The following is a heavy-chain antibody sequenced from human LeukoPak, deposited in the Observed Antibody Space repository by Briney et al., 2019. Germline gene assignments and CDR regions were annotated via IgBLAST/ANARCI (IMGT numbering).Heavy chain of an antibody. V-gene: IGHV4-30-4*02. CDR2: IYYSGST. CDR1: GGSFSGYY. CDR3: ARASSITMVRR. Sequence: RTSETLSLTCAVYGGSFSGYYWSWIRQPPGKGLEWIGYIYYSGSTYYNPSLKSRVTISVDTSKNQFPLKLSSVTAADTAVYYCARASSITMVRRWGQGTLVTVSS. J-gene: IGHJ4*02. D-gene: IGHD3-10*01.